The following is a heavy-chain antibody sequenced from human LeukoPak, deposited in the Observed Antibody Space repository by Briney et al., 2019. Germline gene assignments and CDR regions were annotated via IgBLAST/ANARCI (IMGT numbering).Heavy chain of an antibody. J-gene: IGHJ6*03. V-gene: IGHV1-2*06. CDR2: INPNSGGT. Sequence: ASVKVSCKASGYTFTSYSIYWVRQPPGQGLEWMGRINPNSGGTNYAQKSQGRVTMTRDTSISTDYKELRRLRSDGTAVYYSARELSKVFRVPAAYYDYYYYTDVRGKGTTVTVSS. CDR1: GYTFTSYS. D-gene: IGHD2-2*01. CDR3: ARELSKVFRVPAAYYDYYYYTDV.